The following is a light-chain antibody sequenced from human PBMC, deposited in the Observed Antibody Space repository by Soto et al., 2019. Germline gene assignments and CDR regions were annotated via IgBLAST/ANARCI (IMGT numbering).Light chain of an antibody. CDR1: RGISNY. J-gene: IGKJ5*01. CDR2: VAS. Sequence: ACRGISNYLAWYQQKPGQVPELLIYVASTLQSGVPSRFSGRGSGTDFSLSISSLQPEDVANYYCQNYNSAPITFGQGTRLEIK. CDR3: QNYNSAPIT. V-gene: IGKV1-27*01.